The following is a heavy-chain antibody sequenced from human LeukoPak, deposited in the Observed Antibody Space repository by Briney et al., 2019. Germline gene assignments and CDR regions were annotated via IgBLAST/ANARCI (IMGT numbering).Heavy chain of an antibody. V-gene: IGHV1-8*01. CDR3: ARALSWTTESYYYMDV. CDR2: MNPNSLNT. D-gene: IGHD3/OR15-3a*01. J-gene: IGHJ6*03. Sequence: ASVKVSCKTSGYTFMSYDINWVRQATGQGLEWMGWMNPNSLNTGYGQKFQGRVTLTMNTSISTAYMELSSLRSEDTAVCYCARALSWTTESYYYMDVWGKGTTVTVSS. CDR1: GYTFMSYD.